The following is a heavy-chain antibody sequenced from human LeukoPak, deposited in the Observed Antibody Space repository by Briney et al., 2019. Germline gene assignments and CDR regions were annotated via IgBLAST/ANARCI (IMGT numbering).Heavy chain of an antibody. D-gene: IGHD6-13*01. CDR1: GGSISSSTYY. J-gene: IGHJ4*02. CDR2: IFYSGRT. V-gene: IGHV4-39*07. CDR3: ARDILATSIAAPYY. Sequence: SETLSLTCTISGGSISSSTYYWGWIRQPPGKGLEWIGSIFYSGRTYYNPSLKSRVTMSVDTSKNQFSLRLSSVNAADTAVYYCARDILATSIAAPYYWGQGTLVTVSS.